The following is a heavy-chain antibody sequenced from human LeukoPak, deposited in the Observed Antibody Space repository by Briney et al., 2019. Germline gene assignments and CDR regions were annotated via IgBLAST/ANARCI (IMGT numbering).Heavy chain of an antibody. CDR2: IYYSGST. J-gene: IGHJ3*02. Sequence: SETLSLTCTVSGGSISSGGYYWSWIRQHPGKGLEWIGYIYYSGSTYYNPSLRSRVTISVDTSKSQFSLKLSSVTAADTAVYYCARDKAQSYDSSEESAFDIWGQGTMVTVSS. CDR3: ARDKAQSYDSSEESAFDI. D-gene: IGHD3-22*01. V-gene: IGHV4-31*03. CDR1: GGSISSGGYY.